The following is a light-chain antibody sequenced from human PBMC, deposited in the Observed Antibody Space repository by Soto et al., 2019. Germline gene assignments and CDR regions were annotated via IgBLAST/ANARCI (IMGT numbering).Light chain of an antibody. J-gene: IGLJ2*01. CDR1: SSDVGTSHL. CDR3: CSALTNSYVI. Sequence: QSALTQPASVSGSPGQSLTISCTGTSSDVGTSHLVSWYQHHPGNAPKLIIFEGGVRPSGVSTRFSGSRSDNTASLTISGLQAEDEADYYCCSALTNSYVIFGGGTKLTVL. V-gene: IGLV2-23*01. CDR2: EGG.